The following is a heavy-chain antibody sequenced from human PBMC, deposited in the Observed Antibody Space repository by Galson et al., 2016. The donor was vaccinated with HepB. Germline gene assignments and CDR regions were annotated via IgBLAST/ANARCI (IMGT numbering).Heavy chain of an antibody. CDR1: EFSFSSHW. CDR3: VRLTITLGYLFDY. CDR2: TNQDGSER. D-gene: IGHD3-22*01. J-gene: IGHJ4*02. V-gene: IGHV3-7*03. Sequence: SLRLSCAASEFSFSSHWMSWVRQAPGKGLEWVATTNQDGSERYYVDSLKGRFTISRDNAQSSLYLQLNSLRGEDTAVYYCVRLTITLGYLFDYWGQGTVVTVSS.